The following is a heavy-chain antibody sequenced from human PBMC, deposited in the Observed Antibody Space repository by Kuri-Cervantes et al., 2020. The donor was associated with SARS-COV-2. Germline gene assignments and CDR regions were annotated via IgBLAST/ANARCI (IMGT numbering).Heavy chain of an antibody. CDR1: GFTFSSYW. Sequence: GESLKISRAASGFTFSSYWMHWVRQAPGKGLVWVSRINSDGSSTSYADSVKGRFTISRDNAKNTLYLQMNSLRAEDTAVYYCAKDSRNWGVLDYWGQGTLVTVSS. CDR2: INSDGSST. D-gene: IGHD7-27*01. CDR3: AKDSRNWGVLDY. J-gene: IGHJ4*02. V-gene: IGHV3-74*01.